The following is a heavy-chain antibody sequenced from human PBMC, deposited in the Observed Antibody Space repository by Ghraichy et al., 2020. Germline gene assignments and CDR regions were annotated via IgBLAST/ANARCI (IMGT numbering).Heavy chain of an antibody. J-gene: IGHJ3*01. Sequence: SETLSLTCTVSGDSISSPTYFWGWIRQPPGKGLEWIATIHSSGKTYFIPSLKSRAAVSMDTAKNQFSLRLSSVTAADTALFYCARHRFRDGVLSHCFDVWGPGTLVSVSP. CDR3: ARHRFRDGVLSHCFDV. CDR2: IHSSGKT. CDR1: GDSISSPTYF. D-gene: IGHD4-17*01. V-gene: IGHV4-39*01.